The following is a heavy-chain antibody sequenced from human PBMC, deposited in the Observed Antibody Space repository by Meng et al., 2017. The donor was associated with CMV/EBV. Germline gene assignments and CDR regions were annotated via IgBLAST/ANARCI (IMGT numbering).Heavy chain of an antibody. Sequence: ASVKVSCKASGYTFTGYYMHWVRQAPGQGLEWMGWINPNSGGTHYAQKFQGRVTMTRDTSISTAYMELSRLRSDDTAVYYCAIKTGVTTFGGEGWFDPWGQGTLVTVSS. V-gene: IGHV1-2*02. J-gene: IGHJ5*02. CDR2: INPNSGGT. D-gene: IGHD3-9*01. CDR1: GYTFTGYY. CDR3: AIKTGVTTFGGEGWFDP.